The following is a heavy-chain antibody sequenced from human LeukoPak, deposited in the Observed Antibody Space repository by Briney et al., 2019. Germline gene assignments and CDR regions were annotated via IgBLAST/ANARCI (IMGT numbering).Heavy chain of an antibody. CDR2: ISVSGGRI. Sequence: GGSLRLSCAASGFTFSSYAMGWVRQAPGKGLEWVSGISVSGGRINYADSVKGRFTISRDNSKNTLYMQMNSLRAEASALYFCARALGYCSGGNCYISDHWGQGILVTVSS. J-gene: IGHJ4*02. V-gene: IGHV3-23*01. CDR3: ARALGYCSGGNCYISDH. CDR1: GFTFSSYA. D-gene: IGHD2-15*01.